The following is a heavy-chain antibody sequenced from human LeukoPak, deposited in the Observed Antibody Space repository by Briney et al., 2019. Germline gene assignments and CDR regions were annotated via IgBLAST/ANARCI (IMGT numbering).Heavy chain of an antibody. CDR3: TTDRLGYCGSTSCPVYFQH. D-gene: IGHD2-2*03. CDR1: GFTFSNAW. Sequence: GGSLRLSCVGSGFTFSNAWMSWVRQAPGKGLEWVGHIQSKTGGGSTEYAAPVKGRFTVSRDDSKDTLYLQMNSLKVEDTAVYYCTTDRLGYCGSTSCPVYFQHWGQGTLVTVSS. J-gene: IGHJ1*01. CDR2: IQSKTGGGST. V-gene: IGHV3-15*01.